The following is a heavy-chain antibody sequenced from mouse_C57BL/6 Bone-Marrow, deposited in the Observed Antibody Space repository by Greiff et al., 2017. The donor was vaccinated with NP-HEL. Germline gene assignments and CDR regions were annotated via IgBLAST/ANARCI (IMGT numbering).Heavy chain of an antibody. Sequence: QVQLQQPGAELVKPGASVKLSCKASGYTFTSYWMHWVKQRPGQGLEWIGMIHPNSGSTNYNEKFKSKATLTVDKSSSTAYMQLSNLTSEDSAVYCCASFYPHWYFDVWGTGTTVTVS. CDR3: ASFYPHWYFDV. CDR2: IHPNSGST. V-gene: IGHV1-64*01. J-gene: IGHJ1*03. CDR1: GYTFTSYW.